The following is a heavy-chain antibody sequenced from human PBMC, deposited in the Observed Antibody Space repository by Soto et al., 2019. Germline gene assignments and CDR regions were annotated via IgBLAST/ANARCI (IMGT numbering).Heavy chain of an antibody. CDR3: ARAAAAGREIHFDY. Sequence: SETLSLTCTVSGGSISSYYWSWIRQPPGKGLEWIGYIYYSGSTNYNPSLKSRVTISVDTSKNQFSLKLSSVTAADTAVYYCARAAAAGREIHFDYWGQGTLVTVSS. CDR2: IYYSGST. J-gene: IGHJ4*02. V-gene: IGHV4-59*01. D-gene: IGHD6-25*01. CDR1: GGSISSYY.